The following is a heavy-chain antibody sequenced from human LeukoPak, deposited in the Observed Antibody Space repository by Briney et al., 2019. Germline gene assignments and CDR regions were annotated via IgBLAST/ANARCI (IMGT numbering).Heavy chain of an antibody. D-gene: IGHD3/OR15-3a*01. CDR2: INHSGST. CDR1: GGSFSGYY. J-gene: IGHJ6*02. Sequence: RASETLSLTCAVYGGSFSGYYWSWIRQPPGEGLEWIGEINHSGSTNYNPSLKSRVTISVDTSKNQFSLKLSSVTAADTAVYYCARDYRTGYPPYYYYGMDVWGQGTTVTVSS. V-gene: IGHV4-34*01. CDR3: ARDYRTGYPPYYYYGMDV.